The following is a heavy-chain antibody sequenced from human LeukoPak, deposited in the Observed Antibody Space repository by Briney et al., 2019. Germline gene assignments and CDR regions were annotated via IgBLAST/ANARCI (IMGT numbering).Heavy chain of an antibody. CDR2: IIPIFGTA. Sequence: GASVKVSCNASGGTFSSYAISWVRQAPGQGLEWMGGIIPIFGTANYAQKFQGRVTITADESTSTAYMELSSLRFEDTAVYYCARDRYDSSGYYVDYWGQGTLVTVSS. D-gene: IGHD3-22*01. J-gene: IGHJ4*02. CDR3: ARDRYDSSGYYVDY. V-gene: IGHV1-69*13. CDR1: GGTFSSYA.